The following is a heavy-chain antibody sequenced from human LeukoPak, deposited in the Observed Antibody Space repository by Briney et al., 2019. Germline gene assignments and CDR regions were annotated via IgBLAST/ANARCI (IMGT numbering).Heavy chain of an antibody. D-gene: IGHD3-9*01. CDR2: IKQDGSEK. Sequence: PGGSLRLSCAASGFTFSSYWMSWVRQAPGKGLEWVANIKQDGSEKYYVDSVKGRFTISRDNAKNSLYLQMNSLRAEDTAVYYCARGTVRYFDWQAHSSGMDVWGQGTTVTVSS. V-gene: IGHV3-7*01. CDR1: GFTFSSYW. CDR3: ARGTVRYFDWQAHSSGMDV. J-gene: IGHJ6*02.